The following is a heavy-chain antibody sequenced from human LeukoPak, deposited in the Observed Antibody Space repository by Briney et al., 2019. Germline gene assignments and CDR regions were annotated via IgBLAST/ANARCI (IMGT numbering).Heavy chain of an antibody. J-gene: IGHJ4*02. CDR1: GFTFDDYA. CDR3: ARDLPLQPFDY. Sequence: PGRSLRLSCAASGFTFDDYAMHWVRQAPGKGLEWVSGISWNSGSIGYADSVKGRFTISGDNAKNSLYLQMNSLRAEDTAVYYCARDLPLQPFDYWGQGTLVTVSS. V-gene: IGHV3-9*01. D-gene: IGHD4-11*01. CDR2: ISWNSGSI.